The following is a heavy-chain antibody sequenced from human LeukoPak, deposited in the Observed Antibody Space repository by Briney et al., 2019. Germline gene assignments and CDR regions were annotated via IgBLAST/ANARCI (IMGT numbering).Heavy chain of an antibody. J-gene: IGHJ4*02. V-gene: IGHV3-48*03. CDR3: ARDDYYDKGY. CDR1: GFSFSSYE. D-gene: IGHD3-22*01. Sequence: TGGSLRPSCAASGFSFSSYEMNWIRQAPGKGLEWVSYISSSGSTTHYADSVKGRFTISRDNAKNSLYLQMNSLRAEDTAVYYCARDDYYDKGYWGQGTLVTVSS. CDR2: ISSSGSTT.